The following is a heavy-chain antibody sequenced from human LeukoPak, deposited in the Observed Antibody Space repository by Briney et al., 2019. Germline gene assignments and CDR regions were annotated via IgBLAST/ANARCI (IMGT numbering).Heavy chain of an antibody. CDR1: GYTFTSYY. J-gene: IGHJ4*02. CDR2: INPSGGST. CDR3: ARGSLIGYDSSGYYCGCDY. D-gene: IGHD3-22*01. Sequence: ASVKVSCKASGYTFTSYYMHWVRQAPGQGLEWMGIINPSGGSTSYAQKFQGRVTMTRDTSTSTVYMELSSLRSEDTAVYYCARGSLIGYDSSGYYCGCDYWGQGTLVTVSS. V-gene: IGHV1-46*01.